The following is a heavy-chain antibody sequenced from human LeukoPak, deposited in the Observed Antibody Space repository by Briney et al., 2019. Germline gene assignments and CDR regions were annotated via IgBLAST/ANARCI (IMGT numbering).Heavy chain of an antibody. D-gene: IGHD3-22*01. CDR1: GDSISSGDYY. Sequence: SETLSLTCTVSGDSISSGDYYWSWIRQPAGKGLEWIGRISSSGSTNYNPSLKSRVTISVDTSKNQFSLKLSSVTAADTAVYFCARGPHSYDSSGAFDIWGQGTMVTVSS. V-gene: IGHV4-61*02. CDR3: ARGPHSYDSSGAFDI. CDR2: ISSSGST. J-gene: IGHJ3*02.